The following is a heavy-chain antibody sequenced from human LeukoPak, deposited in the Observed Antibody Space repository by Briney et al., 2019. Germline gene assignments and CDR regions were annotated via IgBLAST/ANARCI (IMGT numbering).Heavy chain of an antibody. CDR2: IIPIFGTA. CDR3: AREREGGWGYSSFFDY. V-gene: IGHV1-69*06. J-gene: IGHJ4*02. CDR1: GGTFSSYA. D-gene: IGHD6-19*01. Sequence: GASVKVSCKASGGTFSSYAISWVRQAPGQGLEWVGGIIPIFGTANYAQKFQGRVTITADKSTSTAYMELSSLRSEDTAVYYCAREREGGWGYSSFFDYWGQGTLVTVSS.